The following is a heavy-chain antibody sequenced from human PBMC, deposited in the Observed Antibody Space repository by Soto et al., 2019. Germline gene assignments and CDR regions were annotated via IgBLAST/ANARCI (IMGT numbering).Heavy chain of an antibody. CDR3: AREYRDSSY. D-gene: IGHD2-15*01. CDR2: IIPILGIA. J-gene: IGHJ4*02. V-gene: IGHV1-69*08. CDR1: GGTFSSYT. Sequence: QVQLVQSGAEVKKPGSSVKVSCKASGGTFSSYTISWVRQAPGQGLEWRGRIIPILGIANYAHKFQGRVTITADKSTSTAYLELSSLMSEDTAGYYCAREYRDSSYWGQGTLVTVSS.